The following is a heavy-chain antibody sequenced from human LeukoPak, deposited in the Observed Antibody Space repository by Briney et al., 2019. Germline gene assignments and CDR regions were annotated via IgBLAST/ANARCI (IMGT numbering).Heavy chain of an antibody. CDR2: LYYTGTT. J-gene: IGHJ2*01. V-gene: IGHV4-39*07. CDR3: VTSRGYYYGGYWYFDL. CDR1: GASIRSSSYY. Sequence: SETLSLTCTVSGASIRSSSYYWGWIRQTPGKGLEWIGSLYYTGTTYYNPSLKSRLTILLDSSKNHFSLNLTSVTAADTAVYYCVTSRGYYYGGYWYFDLWGRGTSVIVSS. D-gene: IGHD3-22*01.